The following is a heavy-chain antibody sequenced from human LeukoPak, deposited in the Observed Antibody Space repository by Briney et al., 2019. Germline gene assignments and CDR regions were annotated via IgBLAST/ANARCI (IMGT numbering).Heavy chain of an antibody. V-gene: IGHV3-23*01. CDR1: GFTFSSYA. CDR2: ISGSGGST. CDR3: AKKARIAAAGRNDY. J-gene: IGHJ4*02. Sequence: AGGSLRLSCAASGFTFSSYAMSWVRQAPGEGLEWVSAISGSGGSTYYADSVKGRFTISRDNSKNTLYLQMNSLRAEDTAVYYCAKKARIAAAGRNDYWGQGTLVTVSS. D-gene: IGHD6-13*01.